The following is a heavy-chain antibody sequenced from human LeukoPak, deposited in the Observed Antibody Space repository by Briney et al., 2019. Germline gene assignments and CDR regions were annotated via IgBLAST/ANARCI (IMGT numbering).Heavy chain of an antibody. Sequence: SETLSLTCRVYGGPFSGYYWSWIRQSPGKGLEWIGEINYSGTTGYNPSLKSRGTISVDTSKSQFSLTLNSVTAADTAIYYCARSKSGYSYGPPACWGQGTLVTVSS. J-gene: IGHJ4*02. CDR3: ARSKSGYSYGPPAC. CDR1: GGPFSGYY. D-gene: IGHD5-18*01. V-gene: IGHV4-34*01. CDR2: INYSGTT.